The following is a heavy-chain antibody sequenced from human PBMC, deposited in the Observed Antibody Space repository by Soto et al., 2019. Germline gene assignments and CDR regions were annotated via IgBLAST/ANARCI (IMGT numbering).Heavy chain of an antibody. J-gene: IGHJ4*02. CDR1: GFTVSITY. CDR2: IYSDGHT. CDR3: ASQYYYGSGSFHY. V-gene: IGHV3-66*04. Sequence: GGSLRLSCAASGFTVSITYMTWVRHVPGKGLEWVSIIYSDGHTYYADSVKGRFTISRDNSKNTLNLQMTSLRVEDTAVYYCASQYYYGSGSFHYWGQGTLVTVSS. D-gene: IGHD3-10*01.